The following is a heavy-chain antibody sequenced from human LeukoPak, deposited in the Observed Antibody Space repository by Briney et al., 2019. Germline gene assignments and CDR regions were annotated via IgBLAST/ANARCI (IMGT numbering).Heavy chain of an antibody. D-gene: IGHD3-22*01. CDR2: IYYNGIS. CDR1: GGSISGYY. J-gene: IGHJ4*02. V-gene: IGHV4-59*01. CDR3: ARAGSSAYLIDY. Sequence: SETLSLTCTVSGGSISGYYWSWIRQPPGKGLEWIAYIYYNGISNYNPSLKSRVIISVDSSKNQFSLKLTSVTAADTAVYYCARAGSSAYLIDYWGQGTLVTVSS.